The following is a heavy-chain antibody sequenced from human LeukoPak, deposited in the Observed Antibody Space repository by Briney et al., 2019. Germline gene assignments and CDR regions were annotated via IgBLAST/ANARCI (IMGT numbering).Heavy chain of an antibody. CDR1: GFTFSSYS. CDR2: ISSSSSYI. CDR3: ARVGSGEDYMDV. D-gene: IGHD3-10*01. J-gene: IGHJ6*03. V-gene: IGHV3-21*01. Sequence: GGSLRLSCAASGFTFSSYSMNWVRQAPGKGLEWVSSISSSSSYIYYADSVKGRFTISRDNAKNSLYLQMNSLRAEDTAVYYCARVGSGEDYMDVWGKGTTVTVSS.